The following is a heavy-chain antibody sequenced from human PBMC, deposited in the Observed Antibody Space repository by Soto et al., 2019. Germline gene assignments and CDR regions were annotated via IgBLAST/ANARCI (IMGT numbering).Heavy chain of an antibody. J-gene: IGHJ6*02. CDR2: INSDGSST. D-gene: IGHD2-21*01. CDR3: ARDYNRGDEYYYYYGMDV. CDR1: GFTFSSYW. V-gene: IGHV3-74*01. Sequence: EVPLVESGGGLVQPGGSLRLSCAASGFTFSSYWMHWVRQAPGKGLVWVSRINSDGSSTSYADSVKGRFTISRDNAKNTLYLQMNSLRAEDTAVYYCARDYNRGDEYYYYYGMDVWGQGTTVTVSS.